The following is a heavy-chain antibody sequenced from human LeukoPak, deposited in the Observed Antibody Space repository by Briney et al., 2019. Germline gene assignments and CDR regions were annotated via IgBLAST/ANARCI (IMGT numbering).Heavy chain of an antibody. J-gene: IGHJ3*02. Sequence: GGSLRLSCAASGFTSSSYAMSWVRQAPGKGLEWVSAISGSGGSTYYADSVKGRFTISRDNSKNTLYLQTNSLRAEDTAVYYCAKDIFGQIDAFDIWGQGTMVTVSS. V-gene: IGHV3-23*01. CDR1: GFTSSSYA. CDR3: AKDIFGQIDAFDI. CDR2: ISGSGGST. D-gene: IGHD3-3*01.